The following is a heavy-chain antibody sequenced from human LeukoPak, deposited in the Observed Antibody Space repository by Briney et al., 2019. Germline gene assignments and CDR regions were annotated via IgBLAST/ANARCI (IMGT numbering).Heavy chain of an antibody. CDR2: IIPILGIA. V-gene: IGHV1-69*04. CDR1: GYTFTSYY. J-gene: IGHJ3*02. Sequence: GASVKVSCKASGYTFTSYYMHWVRQAPGQGLEWMGRIIPILGIANYAQKFQGRVTITADKSTSTAYMELSSLRSEDTAVYYCARDHDYGWPYAFDIWGQGTMVTVSS. D-gene: IGHD4-17*01. CDR3: ARDHDYGWPYAFDI.